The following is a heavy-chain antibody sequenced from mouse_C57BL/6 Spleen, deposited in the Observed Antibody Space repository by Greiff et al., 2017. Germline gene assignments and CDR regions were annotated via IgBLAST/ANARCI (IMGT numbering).Heavy chain of an antibody. J-gene: IGHJ3*01. V-gene: IGHV1-9*01. CDR1: GYTFTGYW. CDR2: ILPGSGST. Sequence: QVQLQQSGAELMKPGASVKLSCKATGYTFTGYWIEWVKQWPGHGLEWIGEILPGSGSTNYNEKFKGKATFTADTSSNTAYMQLRSLTTEDSAIYYCASLLRRAWFAYWGQGTLVTVSA. CDR3: ASLLRRAWFAY. D-gene: IGHD6-5*01.